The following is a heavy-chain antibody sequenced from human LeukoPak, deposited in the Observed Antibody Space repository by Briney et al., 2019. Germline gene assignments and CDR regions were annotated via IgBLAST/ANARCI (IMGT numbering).Heavy chain of an antibody. CDR3: VRAGGITMIREVKVLNAFDI. J-gene: IGHJ3*02. CDR2: MSYDGTNK. D-gene: IGHD3-22*01. V-gene: IGHV3-30-3*01. Sequence: GRSLRLSCVVSGFTVTGYSMHWVRQAPGTGLEWVAVMSYDGTNKYYADSVKGRFTISRDNSKNTLYLQMNNLRAQDTAVYYCVRAGGITMIREVKVLNAFDIWGQGTMVTVSS. CDR1: GFTVTGYS.